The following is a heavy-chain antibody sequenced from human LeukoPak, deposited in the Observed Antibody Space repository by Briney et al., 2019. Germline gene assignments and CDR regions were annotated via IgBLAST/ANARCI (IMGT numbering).Heavy chain of an antibody. Sequence: ASVKVSCKASGYTFTSYDINWVRQATGQGLEWMGWMNPNSGNTGYAQKFQDRVTITRNTSISTAYMELSSLRSEDTAVYYCARVLGSGYESDYWGQGTLVTVSS. V-gene: IGHV1-8*03. CDR3: ARVLGSGYESDY. J-gene: IGHJ4*02. D-gene: IGHD5-12*01. CDR2: MNPNSGNT. CDR1: GYTFTSYD.